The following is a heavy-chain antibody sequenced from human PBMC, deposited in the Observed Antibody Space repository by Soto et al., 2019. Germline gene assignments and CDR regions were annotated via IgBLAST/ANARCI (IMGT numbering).Heavy chain of an antibody. J-gene: IGHJ6*02. D-gene: IGHD3-3*01. CDR3: ARATPYYDFWSGPYCYYYGLDV. CDR1: GGSINSYY. V-gene: IGHV4-59*01. CDR2: IYYSGST. Sequence: PSETLSLTCSVSGGSINSYYWSWIRQPPGKGLEWIGYIYYSGSTNYNPSLKSRVTISVDTSKNQSSLKLNSVTDADTAVYYCARATPYYDFWSGPYCYYYGLDVWGQGTTVT.